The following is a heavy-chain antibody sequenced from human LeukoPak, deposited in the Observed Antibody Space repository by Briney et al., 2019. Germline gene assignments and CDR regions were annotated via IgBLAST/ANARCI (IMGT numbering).Heavy chain of an antibody. CDR2: IYRGDNT. CDR3: AREGESRYFDL. V-gene: IGHV3-53*04. J-gene: IGHJ2*01. Sequence: PGGSLRLSCAASGFSVSPNYMSWVRQAPGKGLEWVSVIYRGDNTAYADSVTGRFIVSRLTSNNTIFLQMDNLRPEDTAVYYCAREGESRYFDLWGLGTLVTVSS. CDR1: GFSVSPNY. D-gene: IGHD2-15*01.